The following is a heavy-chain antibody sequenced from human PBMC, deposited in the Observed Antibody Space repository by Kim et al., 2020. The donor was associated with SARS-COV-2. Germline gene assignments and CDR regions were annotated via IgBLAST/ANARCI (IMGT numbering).Heavy chain of an antibody. V-gene: IGHV3-48*02. CDR3: ARGPVSTTVTTVDY. D-gene: IGHD4-17*01. J-gene: IGHJ4*02. Sequence: SVKGRLTISRDKAMNSLSLQMDSLRDEETAVYYCARGPVSTTVTTVDYWGQGTLVTVSS.